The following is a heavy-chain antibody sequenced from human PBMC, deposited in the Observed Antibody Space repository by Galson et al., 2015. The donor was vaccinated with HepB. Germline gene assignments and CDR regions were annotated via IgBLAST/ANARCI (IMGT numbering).Heavy chain of an antibody. V-gene: IGHV1-2*02. CDR1: GYTFTGYY. J-gene: IGHJ5*02. CDR2: INPNSGGT. D-gene: IGHD4-17*01. CDR3: ARGTVTTIGNNWFDP. Sequence: SVKVSCKASGYTFTGYYMHWVRQAPGQGLEWMGWINPNSGGTNYAQKFQGRVTMTRDTSISIVYMELSRLRSDDTAVYYCARGTVTTIGNNWFDPWGQGTLVIVSS.